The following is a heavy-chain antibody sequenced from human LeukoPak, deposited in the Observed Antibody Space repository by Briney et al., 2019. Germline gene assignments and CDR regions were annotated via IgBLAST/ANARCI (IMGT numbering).Heavy chain of an antibody. Sequence: GGSLRLSCAASGFTFSSYSMNWVRQAPGKGLEWVSYISSSSSTIYYADSVKGRFTISRDNAKNSLYLQMNSLRAEDTAVYYCARDGSGSYGAFDYWGQGTLVTVSS. CDR2: ISSSSSTI. D-gene: IGHD3-10*01. CDR3: ARDGSGSYGAFDY. J-gene: IGHJ4*02. V-gene: IGHV3-48*01. CDR1: GFTFSSYS.